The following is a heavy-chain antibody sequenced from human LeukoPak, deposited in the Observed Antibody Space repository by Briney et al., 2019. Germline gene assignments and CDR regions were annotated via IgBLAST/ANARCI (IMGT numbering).Heavy chain of an antibody. CDR2: ISGSGGST. V-gene: IGHV3-23*01. CDR1: GFTFSDYY. D-gene: IGHD3-22*01. Sequence: GGSLRLSCAASGFTFSDYYMSWIRQAPGKGLEWVSAISGSGGSTYYADSVKGRFTISRDNSKNTLYLQMNSLRAEDTAVYYCAKGAYRPYYYDSSGYYYYFDYWGQGTLVTVSS. J-gene: IGHJ4*02. CDR3: AKGAYRPYYYDSSGYYYYFDY.